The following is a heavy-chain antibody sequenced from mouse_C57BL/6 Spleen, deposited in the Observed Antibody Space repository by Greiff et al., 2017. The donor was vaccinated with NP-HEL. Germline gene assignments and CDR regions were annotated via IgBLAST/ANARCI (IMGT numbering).Heavy chain of an antibody. CDR2: ISDGGSYT. Sequence: DVQLVESGGGLVKPGGSLKLSCAASGFTFSSYAMSWVRQTPEKRLEWVATISDGGSYTYYPDNVKGRFTISRDNAKNNLYLQMSHLKSEDTAMYYCAREDSNYSWFAYWGQGTLVTVSA. CDR3: AREDSNYSWFAY. CDR1: GFTFSSYA. D-gene: IGHD2-5*01. V-gene: IGHV5-4*01. J-gene: IGHJ3*01.